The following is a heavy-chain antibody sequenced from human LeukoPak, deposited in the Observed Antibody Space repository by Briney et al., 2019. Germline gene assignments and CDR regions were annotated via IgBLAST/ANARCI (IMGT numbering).Heavy chain of an antibody. J-gene: IGHJ5*02. D-gene: IGHD2-15*01. CDR1: GFTFSSYA. CDR3: AKDAYCSGGSCYASWFDP. CDR2: ISGSGGTT. V-gene: IGHV3-23*01. Sequence: GGSLRLSCAASGFTFSSYAMSWVRQAPGKGLEWVSAISGSGGTTSYADSVKGRFTISRDNSKNTLYLQMKSLRAEETAVYYCAKDAYCSGGSCYASWFDPWGQGTLVTVSS.